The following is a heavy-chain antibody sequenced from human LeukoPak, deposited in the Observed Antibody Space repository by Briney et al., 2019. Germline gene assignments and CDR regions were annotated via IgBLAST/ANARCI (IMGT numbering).Heavy chain of an antibody. D-gene: IGHD6-6*01. CDR3: ARWDNEYSSSSHAFDI. Sequence: GASVKVSCKASGYTFTGYYMHWVRQAPGQGLEWMGWINPNSGGTNYAQKFQGRVTMTRDTSISTAYMELSRLRYDDTAVYYCARWDNEYSSSSHAFDIWGQGTMVTVSS. J-gene: IGHJ3*02. CDR2: INPNSGGT. V-gene: IGHV1-2*02. CDR1: GYTFTGYY.